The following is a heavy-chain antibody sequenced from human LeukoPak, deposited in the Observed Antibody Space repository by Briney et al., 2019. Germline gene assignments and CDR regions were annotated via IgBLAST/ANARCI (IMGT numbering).Heavy chain of an antibody. J-gene: IGHJ5*02. CDR1: GSALSDLA. CDR2: LDRESGET. D-gene: IGHD2-2*03. V-gene: IGHV1-24*01. Sequence: GSVKVSCKVSGSALSDLAMQWVRQVPGKGLEWMGGLDRESGETLYSEKFQGRVTMAQDTSTDTAYMDLTSLTSEDTAVYYCATGHSTGYHYWFDPWGQGTLVTVSS. CDR3: ATGHSTGYHYWFDP.